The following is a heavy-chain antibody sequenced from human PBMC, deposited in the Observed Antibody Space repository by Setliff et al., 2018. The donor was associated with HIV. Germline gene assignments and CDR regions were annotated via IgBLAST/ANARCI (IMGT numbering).Heavy chain of an antibody. CDR2: IILDSGHT. D-gene: IGHD3-22*01. Sequence: SVKVSCKAPGLDFTDSVMQWVRLAGGQRLEWIGWIILDSGHTDYAQRFQGRVTITSDMSTSTGYMELSSLISEDTAVYYCARGPLVVVIRYNWFDPWGQGTLVTVSS. CDR3: ARGPLVVVIRYNWFDP. V-gene: IGHV1-58*02. CDR1: GLDFTDSV. J-gene: IGHJ5*02.